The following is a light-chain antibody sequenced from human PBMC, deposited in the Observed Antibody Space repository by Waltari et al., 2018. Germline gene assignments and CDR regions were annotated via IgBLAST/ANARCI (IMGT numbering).Light chain of an antibody. V-gene: IGKV1-39*01. J-gene: IGKJ2*01. CDR3: QQGDSMPYT. CDR2: TTS. Sequence: DIQKTQSPSSLSASVGDRVTITCRASQSIRKFLNWYHQMPGKAPKLLIYTTSSLKGGVPSRFSGSGSGTESTLTISSLQPEDFGTYFCQQGDSMPYTFGQGTKVEMK. CDR1: QSIRKF.